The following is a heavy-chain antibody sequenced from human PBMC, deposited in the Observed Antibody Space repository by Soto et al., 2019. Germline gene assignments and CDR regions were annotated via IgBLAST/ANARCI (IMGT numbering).Heavy chain of an antibody. CDR1: GFTFSSYG. J-gene: IGHJ4*02. CDR2: ISYDGSNK. D-gene: IGHD2-15*01. Sequence: QVQLVESGGGVVQPGRSLRLSCAASGFTFSSYGMHWVRQAPGKGLEWVAVISYDGSNKYYADSVKGRFTISRDNSKNTLYLQMNSLRAEDRAVYYCAKDGRIFSLGRLFDYWGQGTLVTVSS. CDR3: AKDGRIFSLGRLFDY. V-gene: IGHV3-30*18.